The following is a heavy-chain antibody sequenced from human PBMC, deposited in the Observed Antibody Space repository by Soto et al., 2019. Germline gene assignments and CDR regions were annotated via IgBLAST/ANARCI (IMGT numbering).Heavy chain of an antibody. CDR3: ARIPVDTYMIYWSDH. J-gene: IGHJ5*02. V-gene: IGHV4-61*08. Sequence: PXETLSLTCSVAGDSVSSGDYYWSWIRQPPGKGLEWIGHVYFSGSTNYIPSLKSRLTMSVDTAKNQFSLKLNSVTAADTAVYYCARIPVDTYMIYWSDHWGQGTQVTVSS. CDR2: VYFSGST. D-gene: IGHD3-16*01. CDR1: GDSVSSGDYY.